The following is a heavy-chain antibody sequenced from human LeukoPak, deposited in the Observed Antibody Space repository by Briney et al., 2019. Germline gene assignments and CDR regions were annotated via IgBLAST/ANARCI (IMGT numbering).Heavy chain of an antibody. D-gene: IGHD2-8*02. V-gene: IGHV4-61*02. CDR1: GKSVSSSGYY. J-gene: IGHJ4*02. CDR2: IYSSGNT. Sequence: SETLSLTCTVSGKSVSSSGYYWSWIRQPAGKTLEWIGRIYSSGNTKYNPSLRSRVTISVDTSKNQFSLKLSSVTAADTAVYFCARVRADVDTGGFYLSDYWGQGTLVTVSS. CDR3: ARVRADVDTGGFYLSDY.